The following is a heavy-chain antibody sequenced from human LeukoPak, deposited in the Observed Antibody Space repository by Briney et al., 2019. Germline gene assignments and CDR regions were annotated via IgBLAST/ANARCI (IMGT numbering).Heavy chain of an antibody. CDR1: GDSVSNNSAA. CDR3: SRASYSGWN. Sequence: SQTLSLTCAISGDSVSNNSAAWNWIRQSPSRGLERLGRTYYRSKWYNDYATSVKSRITINPDTSKSQFSLQLNSVTPDDTAVYYCSRASYSGWNWGQGTLVTVSS. V-gene: IGHV6-1*01. CDR2: TYYRSKWYN. J-gene: IGHJ4*02. D-gene: IGHD5-12*01.